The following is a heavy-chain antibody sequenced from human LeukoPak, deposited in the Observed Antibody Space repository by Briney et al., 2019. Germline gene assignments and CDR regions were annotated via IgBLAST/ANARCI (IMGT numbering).Heavy chain of an antibody. Sequence: PGGSLRLSCAASGFTFSSYGMHWVRQAPGKGLEWVAFIRYDGGNKYYADSVKGRFTISRDNSKNTLYLQMNSLRAEDTAVYYCANRGDYYDSSGYSYWGQGTLVTVSS. CDR3: ANRGDYYDSSGYSY. CDR1: GFTFSSYG. D-gene: IGHD3-22*01. V-gene: IGHV3-30*02. J-gene: IGHJ4*02. CDR2: IRYDGGNK.